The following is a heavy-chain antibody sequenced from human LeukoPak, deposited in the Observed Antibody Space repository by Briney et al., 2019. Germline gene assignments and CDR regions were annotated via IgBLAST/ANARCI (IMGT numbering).Heavy chain of an antibody. CDR3: AKDGYNYDSSGHFDY. CDR1: GFTFSLFA. CDR2: IIGSGGAT. J-gene: IGHJ4*02. V-gene: IGHV3-23*01. D-gene: IGHD3-22*01. Sequence: GGSLRLSCAASGFTFSLFAMHWVRQAPGKGLEWVSAIIGSGGATYHADADSVKGRFTISRDNSKNALYLEINNLRAEDTAVYYCAKDGYNYDSSGHFDYWGQGTLVTVSS.